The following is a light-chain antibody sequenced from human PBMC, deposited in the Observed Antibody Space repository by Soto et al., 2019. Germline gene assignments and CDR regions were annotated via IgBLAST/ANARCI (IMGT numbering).Light chain of an antibody. CDR2: DVS. J-gene: IGLJ1*01. CDR3: GSYTSRSTYV. CDR1: SSDVGGYNH. V-gene: IGLV2-14*01. Sequence: QSALTQPASVSGSPGQSITISCTGTSSDVGGYNHVAWYQQHPGEAPTLMMYDVSNRPSGVSNRFSGSKSGNTASLTISGLQAEDEADYYCGSYTSRSTYVFGTGTKVTVL.